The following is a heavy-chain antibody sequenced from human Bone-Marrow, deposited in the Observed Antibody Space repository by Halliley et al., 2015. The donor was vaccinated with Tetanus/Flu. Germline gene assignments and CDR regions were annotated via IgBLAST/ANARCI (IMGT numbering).Heavy chain of an antibody. CDR2: IYYSGST. CDR3: ARTADGGTTFFFPDWFDP. V-gene: IGHV4-59*01. J-gene: IGHJ5*02. Sequence: TLSLTCTISGGSINKYYWSWIRQPPGKGLEWIGYIYYSGSTNYNPSLKSRVTISLDRSKNQVSLRLSSVTAADTAVYYCARTADGGTTFFFPDWFDPWGQGTLVTVSS. CDR1: GGSINKYY. D-gene: IGHD3-3*01.